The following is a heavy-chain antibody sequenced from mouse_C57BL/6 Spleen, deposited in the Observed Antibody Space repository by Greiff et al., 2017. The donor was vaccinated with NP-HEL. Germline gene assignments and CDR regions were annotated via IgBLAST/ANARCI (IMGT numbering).Heavy chain of an antibody. CDR1: GYTFTSYW. CDR3: ARRGENYYAMDY. V-gene: IGHV1-69*01. J-gene: IGHJ4*01. CDR2: IDPSDSYT. Sequence: QVQLQQPGAELVMPGASVKLSCKASGYTFTSYWMHWVKQRPGQGLEWIGEIDPSDSYTNYNQKFKGKSTLTVDKSSSTAYMQLSSLTSEDSAVYYCARRGENYYAMDYWGQGTSVTVSS.